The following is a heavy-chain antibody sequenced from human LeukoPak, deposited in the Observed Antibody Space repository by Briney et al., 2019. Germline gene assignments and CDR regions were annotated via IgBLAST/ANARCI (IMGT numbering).Heavy chain of an antibody. J-gene: IGHJ6*02. D-gene: IGHD4-17*01. CDR3: AREQDYYGDYYYYGMDV. CDR2: IWYDGSNK. Sequence: GGSLRLSCAASGFTFSSYGMHWVRQAPGKGLEWVAVIWYDGSNKYYADSVKGRFTISRDNSKNTLYLQMNSLRAEDTAVYYCAREQDYYGDYYYYGMDVWGQGTMVTVSS. V-gene: IGHV3-33*01. CDR1: GFTFSSYG.